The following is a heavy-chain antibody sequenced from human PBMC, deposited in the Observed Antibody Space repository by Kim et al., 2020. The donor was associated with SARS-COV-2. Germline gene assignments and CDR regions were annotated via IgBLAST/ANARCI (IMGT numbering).Heavy chain of an antibody. Sequence: GGSLRLSCAASGFTFNTYGMHWVRQAPGKGLEWVASISYDSSHKYYADSVKGRFTISRDNPKNTLYLQMNSLRMEDTAVYYCARSFRGSYFGYDYWGQGSLVTVSS. J-gene: IGHJ4*02. CDR2: ISYDSSHK. CDR3: ARSFRGSYFGYDY. CDR1: GFTFNTYG. D-gene: IGHD3-16*01. V-gene: IGHV3-30*03.